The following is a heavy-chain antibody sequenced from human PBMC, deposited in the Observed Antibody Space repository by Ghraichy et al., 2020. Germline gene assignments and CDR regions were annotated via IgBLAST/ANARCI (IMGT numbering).Heavy chain of an antibody. CDR3: ARLTAHSRVPAAGEFYFDL. V-gene: IGHV4-39*01. CDR1: GGSLTSDTYS. J-gene: IGHJ4*02. Sequence: SETLSLTCTVSGGSLTSDTYSWAWIRQTPGKGLDFIGSVSHSGASYYSPSLKSRVTLSLDTTNKQLSLRLRSVAAADTALYFCARLTAHSRVPAAGEFYFDLWGQGLLVTVSS. D-gene: IGHD2-2*01. CDR2: VSHSGAS.